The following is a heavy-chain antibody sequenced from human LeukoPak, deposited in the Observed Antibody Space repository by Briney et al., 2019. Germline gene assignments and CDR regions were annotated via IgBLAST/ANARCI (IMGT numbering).Heavy chain of an antibody. CDR3: AIMHGYYDGSGYWVQ. J-gene: IGHJ4*02. CDR1: GFTFGSYA. D-gene: IGHD3-22*01. V-gene: IGHV3-23*01. CDR2: ISPGGDRT. Sequence: GGSLSLSCAASGFTFGSYAMSWVRQAPGKGLEWVSFISPGGDRTSNADSVEGRFTIPRDNPRNTLYLQMNSLRGEDTAIYYCAIMHGYYDGSGYWVQWGQGTLVTVSS.